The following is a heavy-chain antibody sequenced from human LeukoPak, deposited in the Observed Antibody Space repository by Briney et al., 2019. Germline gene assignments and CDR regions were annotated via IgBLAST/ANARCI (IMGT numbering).Heavy chain of an antibody. V-gene: IGHV3-30*18. CDR2: ISYDGSNK. J-gene: IGHJ6*02. CDR3: AKDLSLVVPAAHYYYYGMDV. Sequence: PGGSLRLSCAASGFTFSSYGMHWVRQAPGKGLEWVAVISYDGSNKYYADSVKGRFTISRDNSKNTLYLQMNSLRAEDTAVYYCAKDLSLVVPAAHYYYYGMDVWGQGTTVTVSS. D-gene: IGHD2-2*01. CDR1: GFTFSSYG.